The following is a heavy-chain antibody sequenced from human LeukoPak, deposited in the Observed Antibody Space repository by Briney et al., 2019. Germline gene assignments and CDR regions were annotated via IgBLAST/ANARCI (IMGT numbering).Heavy chain of an antibody. V-gene: IGHV4-59*01. J-gene: IGHJ6*03. CDR3: ARGADYYYYYYMDV. Sequence: SETLSPTCTVSGGSISSYYWSWIRQPPGKGLEWIGYIYYSGSTNYNPSLKSRVTISVDTSKNQFSLKLSSVTAADTAVYYCARGADYYYYYYMDVWGKGTTVTVSS. CDR2: IYYSGST. CDR1: GGSISSYY.